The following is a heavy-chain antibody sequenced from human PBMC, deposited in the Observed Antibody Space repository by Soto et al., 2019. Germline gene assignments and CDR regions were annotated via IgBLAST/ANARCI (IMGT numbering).Heavy chain of an antibody. CDR1: GFTFSSYG. J-gene: IGHJ4*02. CDR3: ATHFDYGDPSY. D-gene: IGHD4-17*01. Sequence: PGGSLRLSCAASGFTFSSYGMHWVRQAPGKGLEWVAVISYDGSNKYYADSVKGRFTISRDNSKNTLYLQMNSLRAEDTAVYYCATHFDYGDPSYWGQGTLVTVSS. V-gene: IGHV3-30*03. CDR2: ISYDGSNK.